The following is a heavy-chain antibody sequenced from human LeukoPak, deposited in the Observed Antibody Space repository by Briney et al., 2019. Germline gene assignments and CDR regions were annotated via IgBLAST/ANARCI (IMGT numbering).Heavy chain of an antibody. Sequence: GGSLRLSCAASGFTFSSYSMNWVRQAPGKGLEWVSSISSSSSYIYYADSVKGRFTISRDNAKNSLYLQMNSLRAEDTALYYCAKDTKNRYSSSWYVGGLDYWGQGTLVTVSS. CDR1: GFTFSSYS. J-gene: IGHJ4*02. CDR3: AKDTKNRYSSSWYVGGLDY. D-gene: IGHD6-13*01. V-gene: IGHV3-21*04. CDR2: ISSSSSYI.